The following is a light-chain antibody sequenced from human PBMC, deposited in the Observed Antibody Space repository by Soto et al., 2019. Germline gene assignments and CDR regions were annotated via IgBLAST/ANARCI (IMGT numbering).Light chain of an antibody. J-gene: IGKJ2*01. CDR3: QQRSNWPPYT. CDR2: DAS. CDR1: KRVSSY. Sequence: EIVLTQSPATLSLSPGERATLSCRASKRVSSYLAWNQRKPGQAPRPLIYDASNRATGIPARFSGSGSGTDFTLTISSLEPEDFAVYYCQQRSNWPPYTFGQGTKLEIK. V-gene: IGKV3-11*01.